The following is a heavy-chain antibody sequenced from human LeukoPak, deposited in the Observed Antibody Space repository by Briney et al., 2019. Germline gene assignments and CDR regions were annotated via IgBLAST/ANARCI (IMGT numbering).Heavy chain of an antibody. CDR1: GGSISSGGYS. Sequence: SETLSLTCAVSGGSISSGGYSWRWIRQPPGKGLEWIGYIYHSGSTYYNPSLKSRVTISVDRSKNQFSLKLSSVTAADTAVYYCAGLGGYYYSDYWGQGTLVTVSS. V-gene: IGHV4-30-2*01. CDR3: AGLGGYYYSDY. J-gene: IGHJ4*02. CDR2: IYHSGST. D-gene: IGHD3-22*01.